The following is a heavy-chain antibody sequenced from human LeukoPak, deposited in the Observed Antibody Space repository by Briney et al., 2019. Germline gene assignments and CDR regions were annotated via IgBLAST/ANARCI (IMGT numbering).Heavy chain of an antibody. J-gene: IGHJ4*02. CDR2: MNPNSGNT. D-gene: IGHD3-10*01. V-gene: IGHV1-8*01. CDR1: GYTFTSYD. Sequence: ASVKVSCKASGYTFTSYDMNWVRQATGQGLEWMGWMNPNSGNTGYAQKFQGRVTMTRNTSISTAYMELSSLRSEDTAVYYCARALRITMVRGVIGHWGQGTLVTVSS. CDR3: ARALRITMVRGVIGH.